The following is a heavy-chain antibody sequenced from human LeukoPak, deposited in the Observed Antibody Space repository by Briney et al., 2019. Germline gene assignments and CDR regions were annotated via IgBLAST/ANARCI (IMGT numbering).Heavy chain of an antibody. Sequence: SETLSLTCTVYGGSFSGSYWSWIRQPPGKGLEWIGEINHSGSTNYNPSLKSRVTISVDMSKNQSSLKLSSVTAADTAMYYCAYDSSGHYPDMDVWGKGTTVTVSS. J-gene: IGHJ6*03. CDR2: INHSGST. CDR1: GGSFSGSY. D-gene: IGHD3-22*01. CDR3: AYDSSGHYPDMDV. V-gene: IGHV4-34*01.